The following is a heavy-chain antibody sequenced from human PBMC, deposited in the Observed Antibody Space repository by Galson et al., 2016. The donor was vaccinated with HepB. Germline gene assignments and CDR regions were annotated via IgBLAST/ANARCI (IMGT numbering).Heavy chain of an antibody. V-gene: IGHV1-3*01. CDR3: ARVHPFNTIFGGHDAFDI. CDR2: INAGNGNT. D-gene: IGHD3-3*01. CDR1: GYTFTSYA. J-gene: IGHJ3*02. Sequence: SVKVSCKASGYTFTSYAIHWVRQAPGQRLEWMGWINAGNGNTKYSQKFQGRVTFTRDTSANTAYMELSSVRSEDTAVYSCARVHPFNTIFGGHDAFDIWGQGTMVTVSS.